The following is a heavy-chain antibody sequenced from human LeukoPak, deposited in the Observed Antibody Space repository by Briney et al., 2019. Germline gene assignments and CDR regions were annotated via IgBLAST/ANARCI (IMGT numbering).Heavy chain of an antibody. CDR3: ARAAYSGSYHSDY. J-gene: IGHJ4*02. CDR2: IYYSGST. Sequence: SETLSLTCTVSGGSVISGSYYWNWIRQPPGKGLEWIGYIYYSGSTNYNPSLKSRVTISVDTSKNQFSLKLSSVTAADTAVYYCARAAYSGSYHSDYWGQGTLVTVSS. CDR1: GGSVISGSYY. D-gene: IGHD1-26*01. V-gene: IGHV4-61*01.